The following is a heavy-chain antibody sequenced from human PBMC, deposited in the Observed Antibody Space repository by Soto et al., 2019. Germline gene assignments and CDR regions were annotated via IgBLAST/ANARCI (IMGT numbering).Heavy chain of an antibody. CDR3: ARDLYSNSLDY. CDR1: GFTFSRYG. J-gene: IGHJ4*02. Sequence: QVQLVESGGGVVQPGMSLRLSCVASGFTFSRYGMHWVRQSPGKGLEWVAVIWYDGSSEYYADSVKGRFTISRDNSKNAVYLPMNSLRAEDTAVYYCARDLYSNSLDYWGQGTLVTVSS. V-gene: IGHV3-33*01. D-gene: IGHD1-26*01. CDR2: IWYDGSSE.